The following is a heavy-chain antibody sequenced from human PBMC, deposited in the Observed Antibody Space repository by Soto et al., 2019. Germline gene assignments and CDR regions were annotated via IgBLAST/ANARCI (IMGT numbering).Heavy chain of an antibody. D-gene: IGHD7-27*01. J-gene: IGHJ4*02. Sequence: QVQLQESGPGLVKPSGTLSLTCAVSGGSVDSGNWWSWFRQPPGKGLEWIGRFYDGGTAAYTPSLKGRVTISLDKSKSEWSLRLSSVTAADTAVYYCTRHGEKFFVYWVQGILVTVST. CDR3: TRHGEKFFVY. V-gene: IGHV4-4*02. CDR1: GGSVDSGNW. CDR2: FYDGGTA.